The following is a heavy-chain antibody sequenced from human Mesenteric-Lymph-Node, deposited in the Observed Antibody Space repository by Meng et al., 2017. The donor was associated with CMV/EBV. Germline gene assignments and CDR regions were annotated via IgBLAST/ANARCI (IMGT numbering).Heavy chain of an antibody. CDR2: ISSSSSYI. D-gene: IGHD3-3*01. CDR1: GFTFSSYS. J-gene: IGHJ4*02. Sequence: GGSLRLSCAASGFTFSSYSMNWVRQAPGKGLEWVSSISSSSSYIYYADSVKGRFTISRDNAKNSLYLQMNSLRAEDTAVYYCARAGFLEWLSTNDYWGQGTLVTVSS. V-gene: IGHV3-21*01. CDR3: ARAGFLEWLSTNDY.